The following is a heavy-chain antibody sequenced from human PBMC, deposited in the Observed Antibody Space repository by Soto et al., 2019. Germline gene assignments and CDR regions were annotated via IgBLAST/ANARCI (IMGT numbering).Heavy chain of an antibody. J-gene: IGHJ4*02. Sequence: QITLKASGHTLVKPTQTLTLTCTFSGFSLSSPAVGVNWIRQTPGKALECLALISWDDDKKYSPTLKTRPIITNDASNYEVVLTMTNMDPGDTATYYFAPCSGWLSDHGGQGTLVTVSS. D-gene: IGHD6-19*01. CDR2: ISWDDDK. CDR1: GFSLSSPAVG. CDR3: APCSGWLSDH. V-gene: IGHV2-5*02.